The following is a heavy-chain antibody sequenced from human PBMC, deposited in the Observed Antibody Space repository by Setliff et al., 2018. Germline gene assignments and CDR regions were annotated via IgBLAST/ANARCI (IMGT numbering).Heavy chain of an antibody. Sequence: ASVKVSCKVSGYTFTSYGISWVRQATGQGLEWMGWMTPNSGNTNYAQKLQGSVTMTTDTSTSTAYMELRSLRSDDTAVYYCARARYCSSTSCYYYYYMDVWGKGTTVTVSS. D-gene: IGHD2-2*01. CDR3: ARARYCSSTSCYYYYYMDV. V-gene: IGHV1-18*01. CDR1: GYTFTSYG. J-gene: IGHJ6*03. CDR2: MTPNSGNT.